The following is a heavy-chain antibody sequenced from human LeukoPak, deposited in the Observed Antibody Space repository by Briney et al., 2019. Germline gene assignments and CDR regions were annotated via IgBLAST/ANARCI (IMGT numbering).Heavy chain of an antibody. V-gene: IGHV3-66*01. D-gene: IGHD5-12*01. CDR3: ARWNIVAPKALDY. CDR1: GFTVSSND. CDR2: IYSGGST. J-gene: IGHJ4*02. Sequence: PGGSLRLSCAASGFTVSSNDMSWVRQAPGKGLEWVSVIYSGGSTYYADSVKGRFTISRDNSKNTLYLQMNSLRAEDTAVYYCARWNIVAPKALDYWGQGTLVTVSS.